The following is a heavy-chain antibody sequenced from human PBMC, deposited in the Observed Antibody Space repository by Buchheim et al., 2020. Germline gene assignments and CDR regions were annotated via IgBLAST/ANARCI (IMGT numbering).Heavy chain of an antibody. CDR3: ARGHNFLRYFDWWVGDYGMDV. Sequence: QVQLVQSGAEVKKPGASVKVSCKASGYTFTGYYMHWVRQAPGQGLEWMGWINPNSGGTNYAQKFQGWVTMTRDTSISTAYMELGRLRSDDTAVYYCARGHNFLRYFDWWVGDYGMDVWGQGTT. J-gene: IGHJ6*02. CDR1: GYTFTGYY. CDR2: INPNSGGT. V-gene: IGHV1-2*04. D-gene: IGHD3-9*01.